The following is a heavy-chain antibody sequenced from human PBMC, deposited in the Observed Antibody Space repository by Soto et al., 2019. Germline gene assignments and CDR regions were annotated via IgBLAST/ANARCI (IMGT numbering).Heavy chain of an antibody. V-gene: IGHV4-39*01. J-gene: IGHJ4*02. CDR1: GGYISSSSYY. Sequence: TSETLSLTCPVSGGYISSSSYYWGWIRQPPGKGLEWIGSIYYSGSTFYNPSLKSRVTISVDTSKNQFSLKLSSVTAADTAVYYCATFYGDYVSYWGQGTLVTVSS. D-gene: IGHD4-17*01. CDR2: IYYSGST. CDR3: ATFYGDYVSY.